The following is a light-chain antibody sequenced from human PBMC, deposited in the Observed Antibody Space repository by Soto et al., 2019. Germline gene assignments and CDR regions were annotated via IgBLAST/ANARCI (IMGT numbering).Light chain of an antibody. CDR2: DAS. CDR1: PSVSNS. Sequence: ESVLTQSPATLSLSPGERATLSCRASPSVSNSLAWYQHKPGQAPRLLIYDASNRATGVPTRFSGSGSGPDFTLTISCLEPEDFAVYYCQQRNKRPPFPFGGGNRVEIK. V-gene: IGKV3-11*01. J-gene: IGKJ4*01. CDR3: QQRNKRPPFP.